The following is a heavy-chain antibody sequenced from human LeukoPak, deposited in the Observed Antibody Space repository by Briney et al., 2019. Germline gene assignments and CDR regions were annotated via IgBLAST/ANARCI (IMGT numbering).Heavy chain of an antibody. CDR3: ARDRAVGSLRYFDWYSDPYYFDY. J-gene: IGHJ4*02. CDR2: ISAYNGNT. D-gene: IGHD3-9*01. Sequence: ASVKVSCKASGYTFTSYGISWVRQAPGQGLEWMGWISAYNGNTNYAQKLQGRVTMTTDTSTSTAYMELRSLRSDDTAVYYCARDRAVGSLRYFDWYSDPYYFDYWGQGTLVTVSS. V-gene: IGHV1-18*01. CDR1: GYTFTSYG.